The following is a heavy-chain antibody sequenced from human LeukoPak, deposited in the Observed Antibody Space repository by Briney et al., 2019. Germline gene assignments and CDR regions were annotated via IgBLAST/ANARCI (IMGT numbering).Heavy chain of an antibody. CDR1: GFTFNNYA. V-gene: IGHV3-23*01. CDR2: ISGGGETT. D-gene: IGHD4-17*01. J-gene: IGHJ4*02. CDR3: ARDYADYVGYFFFDY. Sequence: GGSLRLSCAASGFTFNNYAMNWVRQAPGKGLEWVSSISGGGETTYYADSAKGRFTISRDNSQNTLYLQMNSLRAGDTAVYYCARDYADYVGYFFFDYWGQGTLVTVSS.